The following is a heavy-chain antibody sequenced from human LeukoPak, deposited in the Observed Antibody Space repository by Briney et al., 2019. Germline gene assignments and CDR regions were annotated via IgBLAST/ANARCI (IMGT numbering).Heavy chain of an antibody. CDR3: ASGAYCGGDCYSYY. Sequence: PGGSLRLSCAASGFTFSSHWMSWVRQAPGKGLEWVANIKQAGSEKYYVDSVKGRFTISRDNAKNSLYLQMNSLRAEDTAVYYCASGAYCGGDCYSYYWGQGTLVTVSS. CDR1: GFTFSSHW. V-gene: IGHV3-7*01. CDR2: IKQAGSEK. J-gene: IGHJ4*02. D-gene: IGHD2-21*02.